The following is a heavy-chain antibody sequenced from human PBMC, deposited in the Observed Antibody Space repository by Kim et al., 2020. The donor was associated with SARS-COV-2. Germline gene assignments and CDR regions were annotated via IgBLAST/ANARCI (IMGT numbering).Heavy chain of an antibody. CDR2: IYPGDSDT. CDR3: ARGGMHYYDSSGYYIDY. V-gene: IGHV5-51*01. J-gene: IGHJ4*02. D-gene: IGHD3-22*01. Sequence: GESLKISCKGSGYSFTSYWIGWVRQMPGKGLEWMGIIYPGDSDTRYSPSFQGQVTISADKSISTAYLQWSSLKASDTAMYYCARGGMHYYDSSGYYIDYWCQGTLVTVSS. CDR1: GYSFTSYW.